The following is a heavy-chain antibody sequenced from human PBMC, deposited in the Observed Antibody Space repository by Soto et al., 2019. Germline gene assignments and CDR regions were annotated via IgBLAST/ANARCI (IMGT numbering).Heavy chain of an antibody. CDR2: IIPIFGTA. Sequence: SVKVSCKASGGTFSSYAISWVRQAPGQGLEWMGGIIPIFGTANYAQKFQGRVTITADGSTSTAYMELSSLRSEDTAVYYCARSSSRIHCSGGSCYSYYFVYWGQGTLVTVSS. D-gene: IGHD2-15*01. V-gene: IGHV1-69*13. CDR1: GGTFSSYA. CDR3: ARSSSRIHCSGGSCYSYYFVY. J-gene: IGHJ4*02.